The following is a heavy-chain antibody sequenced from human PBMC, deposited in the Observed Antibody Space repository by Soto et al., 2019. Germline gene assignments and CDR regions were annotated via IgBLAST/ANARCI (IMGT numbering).Heavy chain of an antibody. CDR2: ISTYNSRT. J-gene: IGHJ6*01. CDR1: GYTFTSHG. CDR3: ASARPCDSPSRYQQYFLGLDN. Sequence: ASVKVSCKASGYTFTSHGISWVRQAPGQGLEWLGWISTYNSRTRYAQKFQGRVTMTTDTSTSSAYLDLRSLTFDDTAVYYCASARPCDSPSRYQQYFLGLDNWGQGPTVTVSS. V-gene: IGHV1-18*04. D-gene: IGHD2-2*01.